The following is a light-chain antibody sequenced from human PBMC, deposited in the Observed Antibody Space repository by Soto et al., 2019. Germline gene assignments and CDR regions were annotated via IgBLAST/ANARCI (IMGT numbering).Light chain of an antibody. CDR2: VNSDGSH. J-gene: IGLJ1*01. V-gene: IGLV4-69*01. CDR3: QTWGTGSHV. CDR1: SGHSSYT. Sequence: QLVLTQSPSASASLGASVKLTCTLSSGHSSYTIAWHQQQPEKGPRYLMKVNSDGSHNKGDGIPDRFSGSSSGAERYLTISSVQSEDEADYYCQTWGTGSHVFGTGTQLTVL.